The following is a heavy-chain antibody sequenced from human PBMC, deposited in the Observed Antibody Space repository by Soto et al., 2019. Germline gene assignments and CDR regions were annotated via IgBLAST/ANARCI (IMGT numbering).Heavy chain of an antibody. J-gene: IGHJ4*02. CDR1: GFSLTTSGVG. CDR2: FYWDDDK. CDR3: AHRVLRTVFGLVTTTAIYFDF. D-gene: IGHD3-3*01. V-gene: IGHV2-5*02. Sequence: QITLKESGPTVVKSTETLTLTCTFSGFSLTTSGVGVGWVRQSPGKAPEWLAVFYWDDDKRYSTCLNSRLIISKDTSKHQVVLTMANVDPADTATYYCAHRVLRTVFGLVTTTAIYFDFWGPGTPVVNSS.